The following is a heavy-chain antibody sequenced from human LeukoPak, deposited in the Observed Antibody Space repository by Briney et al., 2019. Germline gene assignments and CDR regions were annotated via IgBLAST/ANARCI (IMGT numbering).Heavy chain of an antibody. CDR2: IKSDGST. D-gene: IGHD3-22*01. J-gene: IGHJ1*01. CDR1: GFTFNSYW. Sequence: GGSLRLSCAASGFTFNSYWMNWVRQAPGKGLEWVSRIKSDGSTNYAASVKGRFTISRDNAKNTVSLQMNSLRAEDTGVYYCARAPSEIGGYYPEYFRHWGQGTLVTVSS. V-gene: IGHV3-74*01. CDR3: ARAPSEIGGYYPEYFRH.